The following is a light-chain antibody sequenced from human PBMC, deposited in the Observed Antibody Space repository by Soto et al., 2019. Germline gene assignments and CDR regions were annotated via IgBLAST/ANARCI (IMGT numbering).Light chain of an antibody. J-gene: IGLJ1*01. CDR1: SSDVGGYNS. CDR3: SSFTISSTYV. Sequence: QSVLTQPASVSGSAGQSITIACTGTSSDVGGYNSVSWYRQDPGKAPKLMIYDVTNRPSGVSNRFSGSKSGNTASLTISGLQAEDEADYYSSSFTISSTYVFGTGTK. V-gene: IGLV2-14*01. CDR2: DVT.